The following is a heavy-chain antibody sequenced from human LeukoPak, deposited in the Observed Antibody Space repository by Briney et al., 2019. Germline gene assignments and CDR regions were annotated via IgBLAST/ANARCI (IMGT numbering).Heavy chain of an antibody. Sequence: SETLSLTCTVSGGSFSTYYWSWIRQPPGKGLEWIGYIYYSGSTNYNPSLKSRVTISVDTSKNQFSLKLSSVTAADTAVYYCARDYYDSSGYYSPNYYYYMDVWGKGTTVTVSS. CDR3: ARDYYDSSGYYSPNYYYYMDV. CDR2: IYYSGST. CDR1: GGSFSTYY. D-gene: IGHD3-22*01. V-gene: IGHV4-59*01. J-gene: IGHJ6*03.